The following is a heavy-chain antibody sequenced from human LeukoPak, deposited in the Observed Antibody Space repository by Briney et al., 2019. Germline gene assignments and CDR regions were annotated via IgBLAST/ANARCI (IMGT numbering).Heavy chain of an antibody. J-gene: IGHJ5*02. CDR2: INARGDT. CDR3: ARGQVPAARGYNWFDP. CDR1: GWSFNDYY. D-gene: IGHD2-2*01. V-gene: IGHV4-34*01. Sequence: SETLSLTCAVSGWSFNDYYWNWIRQPPGKGLEWIGEINARGDTNYNPSLKSRVTISVDTSKKQFSLRLTSMIAADTALYHCARGQVPAARGYNWFDPWGQGTLVTVSS.